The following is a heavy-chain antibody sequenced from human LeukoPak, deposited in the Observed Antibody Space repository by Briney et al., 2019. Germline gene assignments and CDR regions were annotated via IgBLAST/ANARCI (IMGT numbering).Heavy chain of an antibody. CDR2: ISGSGGST. J-gene: IGHJ1*01. CDR1: GFTFSSYA. Sequence: PGGSLRLSCAASGFTFSSYAMSWVRQAPGKGLEWVSAISGSGGSTYYADSVKSRFTISRDNSKNTLYLQMNSLRAEDTAVYYCAKGGYRYSSGWDAEYFQHWGQGTLVTVSS. CDR3: AKGGYRYSSGWDAEYFQH. V-gene: IGHV3-23*01. D-gene: IGHD6-19*01.